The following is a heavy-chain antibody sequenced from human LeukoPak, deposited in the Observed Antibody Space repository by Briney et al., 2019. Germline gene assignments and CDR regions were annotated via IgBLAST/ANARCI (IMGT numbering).Heavy chain of an antibody. CDR1: GYTFTSYY. J-gene: IGHJ4*02. CDR3: ARRFGELLPLGY. D-gene: IGHD3-10*01. V-gene: IGHV1-46*01. Sequence: ASVKVSCKASGYTFTSYYIHWVRQAPGQGPEWLGLINPSGGSTNYIQRFQDRVTMTRNTSTNTVYMELSSLRSEDTAIYYCARRFGELLPLGYWGQGTLVTVSS. CDR2: INPSGGST.